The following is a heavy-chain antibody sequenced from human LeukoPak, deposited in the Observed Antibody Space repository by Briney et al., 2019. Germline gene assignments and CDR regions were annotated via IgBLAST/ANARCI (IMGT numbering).Heavy chain of an antibody. Sequence: GGSLRLSCAASGFAFSSYGMHWVRQAPGKGLEWVAVIWYDGGNKYYADSVKGRFTISRDNSKNTLYLQMNSLRAEDTAVYYCARDEGRISIVGANYFDYWGQGTLVTVSS. CDR1: GFAFSSYG. J-gene: IGHJ4*02. CDR2: IWYDGGNK. D-gene: IGHD1-26*01. V-gene: IGHV3-33*01. CDR3: ARDEGRISIVGANYFDY.